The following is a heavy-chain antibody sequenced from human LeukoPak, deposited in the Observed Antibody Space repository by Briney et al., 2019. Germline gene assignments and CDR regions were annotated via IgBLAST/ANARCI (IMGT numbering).Heavy chain of an antibody. J-gene: IGHJ4*02. Sequence: GGSLRLSCVVSGFTFSNHAIHWVRQAPGKGLEWMAVISYDGSNKYYADSVRGRFTISRDNSKNTVQLQMNSLRVEDTAVYYCAKDSSVFHYDSRNFDYWGQGTLVTVSS. V-gene: IGHV3-30*04. CDR2: ISYDGSNK. D-gene: IGHD3-22*01. CDR3: AKDSSVFHYDSRNFDY. CDR1: GFTFSNHA.